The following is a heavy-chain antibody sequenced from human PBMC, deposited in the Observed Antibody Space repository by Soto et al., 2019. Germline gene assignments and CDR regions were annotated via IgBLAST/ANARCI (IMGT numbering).Heavy chain of an antibody. V-gene: IGHV1-8*01. J-gene: IGHJ4*02. CDR3: ARGGRVLLWCGERNYFDY. Sequence: QVQLVQSGAEVKKPGASVKVSCKASGYTFTSYDINWVRQATGQGLECMGWMNPISGNTGYAQKFQGRVTMTRNTAISTAYMEISSLRSEDTAVYYWARGGRVLLWCGERNYFDYWGQGTLVTVSS. CDR2: MNPISGNT. D-gene: IGHD3-10*01. CDR1: GYTFTSYD.